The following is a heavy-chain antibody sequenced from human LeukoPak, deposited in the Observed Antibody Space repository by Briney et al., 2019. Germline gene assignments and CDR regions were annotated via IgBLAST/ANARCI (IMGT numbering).Heavy chain of an antibody. J-gene: IGHJ3*02. CDR2: IRYDGSNK. Sequence: GGSLRLSCAASGFTFSSYGMHWVRQAPGKGLEWVAFIRYDGSNKYYADSVKGRFTISRDNSKNTLYLQMNSLRAEDTAVYYCARVWGLSAAGTGIGAFDIWGQGTMVTVSS. V-gene: IGHV3-30*02. CDR1: GFTFSSYG. CDR3: ARVWGLSAAGTGIGAFDI. D-gene: IGHD6-13*01.